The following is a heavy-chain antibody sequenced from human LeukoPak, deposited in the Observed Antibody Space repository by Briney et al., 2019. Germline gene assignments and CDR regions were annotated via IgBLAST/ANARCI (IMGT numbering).Heavy chain of an antibody. CDR3: ARDQTSSGYSYGYDYYYGMDV. CDR1: GFTFDDYA. D-gene: IGHD5-18*01. CDR2: IYYSGST. Sequence: GSLRLSCAASGFTFDDYAMHWIRQPPGKGLEWIGYIYYSGSTNYNPSLKSRVTISVDTSKNQFSLKLSSVTAADTAVYYCARDQTSSGYSYGYDYYYGMDVWGQGTTVTVSS. V-gene: IGHV4-59*01. J-gene: IGHJ6*02.